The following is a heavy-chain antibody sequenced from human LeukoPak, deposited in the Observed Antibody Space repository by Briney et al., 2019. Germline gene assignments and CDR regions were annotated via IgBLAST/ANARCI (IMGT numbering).Heavy chain of an antibody. Sequence: ASVTVSCKASGGTFSNYAISWVRQAPGQGLEWMGAIIPIFGTANYAQKFQGRVTITADESTSTAYMELSSLRSEDTAVYYCARILSSSWYENFHHWGQGTLVTVSS. V-gene: IGHV1-69*13. CDR2: IIPIFGTA. CDR3: ARILSSSWYENFHH. CDR1: GGTFSNYA. D-gene: IGHD6-19*01. J-gene: IGHJ1*01.